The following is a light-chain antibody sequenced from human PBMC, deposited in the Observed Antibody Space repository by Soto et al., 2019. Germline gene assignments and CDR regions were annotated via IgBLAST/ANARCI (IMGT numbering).Light chain of an antibody. CDR3: QKYNSPPRT. J-gene: IGKJ1*01. CDR1: QGINNF. V-gene: IGKV1-27*01. CDR2: AAS. Sequence: DIQMTQSPSSLSASIGDRVTITCRASQGINNFLAWYQQKPGEAPKLLLYAASILRSGVPSRFSGSGSGTDFTLTISSLQPEDVATYYCQKYNSPPRTIGQWTRV.